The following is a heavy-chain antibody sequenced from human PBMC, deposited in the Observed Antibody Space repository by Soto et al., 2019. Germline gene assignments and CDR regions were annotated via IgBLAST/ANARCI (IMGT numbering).Heavy chain of an antibody. CDR1: GFSFSKYA. CDR2: ISGSGGST. J-gene: IGHJ4*02. CDR3: ARNAGNTFGGVFDTSDY. V-gene: IGHV3-23*01. D-gene: IGHD3-16*02. Sequence: GGSLRLSCAASGFSFSKYAMSWVRQAPGKGLEWVSTISGSGGSTYYADSVKGRFTISRDTSKNTLYLQMNSLRVEDTALSYFARNAGNTFGGVFDTSDYWGQGTLVPVSP.